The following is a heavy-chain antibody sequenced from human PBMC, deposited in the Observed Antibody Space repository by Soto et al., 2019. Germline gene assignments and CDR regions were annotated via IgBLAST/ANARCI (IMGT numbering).Heavy chain of an antibody. Sequence: QVQLVQSGAEVKKPGASVKVSCKASGYTFTSYAMHWVRQAPGQRLEWMGWINAGNGNTKYSQKFQGRVTITRDTSASTDYMELSSLRSEDTAVYYCARETYDYIWGSYRYFDYWGQGTLVTVSS. V-gene: IGHV1-3*01. CDR1: GYTFTSYA. CDR3: ARETYDYIWGSYRYFDY. J-gene: IGHJ4*02. D-gene: IGHD3-16*02. CDR2: INAGNGNT.